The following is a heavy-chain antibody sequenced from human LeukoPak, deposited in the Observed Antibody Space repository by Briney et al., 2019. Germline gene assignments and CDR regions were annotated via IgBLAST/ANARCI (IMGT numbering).Heavy chain of an antibody. Sequence: ASVKVSCKASGYTFTGYYMHWVRQAPGQGLEWMGWINPNSGGTNYAQKFQGRVTMTRDTSISTAYMELSRLRSDDTAVYYCGREGFLGDFLTGYDSWAREPRVTVSS. V-gene: IGHV1-2*02. CDR3: GREGFLGDFLTGYDS. D-gene: IGHD3-9*01. CDR2: INPNSGGT. CDR1: GYTFTGYY. J-gene: IGHJ4*02.